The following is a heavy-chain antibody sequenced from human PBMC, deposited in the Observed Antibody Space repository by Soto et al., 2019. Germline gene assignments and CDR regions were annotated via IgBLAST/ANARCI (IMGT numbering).Heavy chain of an antibody. CDR1: GGSISSYY. J-gene: IGHJ4*02. D-gene: IGHD3-10*01. V-gene: IGHV4-59*01. CDR2: IYYSGGT. Sequence: TSETLSLTCTVSGGSISSYYWSWIRQPPGKGLEWIGYIYYSGGTNYNPSLKSRVTISVDTSKNQFSLKLSSVTAADTAVYYCARAPLLWFGEFSYYFDYWGQGTLVTVSS. CDR3: ARAPLLWFGEFSYYFDY.